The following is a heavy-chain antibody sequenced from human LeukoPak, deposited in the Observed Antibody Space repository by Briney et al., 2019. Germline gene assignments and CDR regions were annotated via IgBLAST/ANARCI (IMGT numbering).Heavy chain of an antibody. V-gene: IGHV3-30*02. D-gene: IGHD6-6*01. CDR2: IRYDGSNK. Sequence: GGSLRLSCAASGFIFSNYAMHWVRQAPGKGLEWVTFIRYDGSNKYYAESVKGRFTISRDNSKNTLYLQMNSLRAEDTAVYYCAKAIHSSSSGVVDYWGQGTLVTVTS. CDR1: GFIFSNYA. J-gene: IGHJ4*02. CDR3: AKAIHSSSSGVVDY.